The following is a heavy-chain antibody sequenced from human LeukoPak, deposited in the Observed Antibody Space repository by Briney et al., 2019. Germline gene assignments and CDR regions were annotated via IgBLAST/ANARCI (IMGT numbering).Heavy chain of an antibody. D-gene: IGHD3-10*01. V-gene: IGHV3-23*01. J-gene: IGHJ4*02. CDR3: AKRGVVIRVILVGFHKQAYYFDS. CDR1: GITLSDYG. CDR2: ISDSGGST. Sequence: GGSLRLSCAVSGITLSDYGMIWVRQAPGKGLEWVAGISDSGGSTNYADSVKGRFTISRDNAKNTLYLQMNSLRAEDTAVYFCAKRGVVIRVILVGFHKQAYYFDSWGQGALVTVSS.